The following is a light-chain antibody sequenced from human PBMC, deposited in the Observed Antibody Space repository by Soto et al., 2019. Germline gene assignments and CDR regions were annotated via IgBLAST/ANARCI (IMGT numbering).Light chain of an antibody. CDR2: GAS. CDR3: QQYGSSPLT. J-gene: IGKJ4*01. Sequence: EIVLKQSPGTLSLSPGERATLSCRASQSFRSSYLAWYQQKPGQAPRLLIYGASSRAPGIPDRFSGSGSGTDFTLTISRLEPEDFAVYYCQQYGSSPLTFGGGTKVEIK. V-gene: IGKV3-20*01. CDR1: QSFRSSY.